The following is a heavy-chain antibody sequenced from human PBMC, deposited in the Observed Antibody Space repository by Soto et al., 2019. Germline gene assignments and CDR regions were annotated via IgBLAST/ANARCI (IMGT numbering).Heavy chain of an antibody. CDR1: GFTFSSYA. V-gene: IGHV3-23*01. Sequence: PGGSLRLSCAASGFTFSSYAMGWVRQGPGKGLEWVAVVSIGGSTHYADSVRGRFTISRDNSKNTLSLQMNSLRAEDTAVYYCARDLGYNASDGYFDYWGQGTVVTVSS. CDR3: ARDLGYNASDGYFDY. CDR2: VSIGGST. J-gene: IGHJ4*02. D-gene: IGHD2-15*01.